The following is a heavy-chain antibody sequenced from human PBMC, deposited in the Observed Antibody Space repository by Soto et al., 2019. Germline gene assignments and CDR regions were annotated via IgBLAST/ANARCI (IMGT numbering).Heavy chain of an antibody. J-gene: IGHJ6*02. D-gene: IGHD3-22*01. Sequence: PSETLSLTCTVSGGSISSSGYYWGWIRQSPGKGLEWIGTIFYSGTTYYNPSLEGRITISQDTSNNQFSLKLTSVTAADTAVYYCARHYYDSSGYPAPYYHGMDVWGQGTTVTVSS. CDR1: GGSISSSGYY. CDR2: IFYSGTT. V-gene: IGHV4-39*01. CDR3: ARHYYDSSGYPAPYYHGMDV.